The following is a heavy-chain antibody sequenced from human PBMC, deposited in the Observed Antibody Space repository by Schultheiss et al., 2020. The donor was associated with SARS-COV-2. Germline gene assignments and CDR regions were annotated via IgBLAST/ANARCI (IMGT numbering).Heavy chain of an antibody. CDR1: VFPFSTYD. Sequence: GESLKISCAASVFPFSTYDMHWVRQAPGKGLEWVAVISYDGSDQNYDESVKGRFTVSRDNSKKTMYLQMNSLRGEDTAVYYCAKALYSYTSGSYTAYGMDVWGQGTTVTVSS. CDR2: ISYDGSDQ. D-gene: IGHD3-10*01. V-gene: IGHV3-30*18. CDR3: AKALYSYTSGSYTAYGMDV. J-gene: IGHJ6*02.